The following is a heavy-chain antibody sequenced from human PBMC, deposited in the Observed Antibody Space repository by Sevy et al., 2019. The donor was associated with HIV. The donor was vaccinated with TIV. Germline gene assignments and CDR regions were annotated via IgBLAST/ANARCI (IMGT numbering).Heavy chain of an antibody. CDR2: IYTGGGT. CDR1: GFIVTSHS. CDR3: ARVPRYDEPYYFDF. J-gene: IGHJ4*02. V-gene: IGHV3-53*01. D-gene: IGHD3-3*01. Sequence: GGSLRLSCAASGFIVTSHSMAWVRQAPGKGLEWVSSIYTGGGTYYADSVKGRFTISRDNSKNTLYLQMNSLSAEDTAFYYCARVPRYDEPYYFDFWGQGALVTVSS.